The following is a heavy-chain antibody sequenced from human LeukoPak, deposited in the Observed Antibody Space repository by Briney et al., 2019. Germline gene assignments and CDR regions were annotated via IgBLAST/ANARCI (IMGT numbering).Heavy chain of an antibody. D-gene: IGHD3-22*01. CDR3: AKELTYYYDSSGYFDAFDI. CDR1: GFTFSSYA. CDR2: ISGSGGST. J-gene: IGHJ3*02. V-gene: IGHV3-23*01. Sequence: PGGSLRLSCAASGFTFSSYAMSWVRQAPGKGLEWVSAISGSGGSTYYADSVKGRFTISRDNSKNTLYLQMNSLRAEDTAVYYCAKELTYYYDSSGYFDAFDIWGQGTMVTASS.